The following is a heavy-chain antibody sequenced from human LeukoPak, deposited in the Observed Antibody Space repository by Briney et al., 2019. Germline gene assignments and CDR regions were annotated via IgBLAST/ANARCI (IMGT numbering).Heavy chain of an antibody. CDR1: GGALSGYA. CDR3: ARAAYGDPFDY. J-gene: IGHJ4*02. CDR2: ISAYNGNT. D-gene: IGHD4-17*01. Sequence: VKVSCKASGGALSGYAVTWVRLAPGQGLEWMGWISAYNGNTNYAQKLQGRVTMTTDTSTSTAYMELRSLRSDDTAVYYCARAAYGDPFDYWGQGTLVTVSS. V-gene: IGHV1-18*01.